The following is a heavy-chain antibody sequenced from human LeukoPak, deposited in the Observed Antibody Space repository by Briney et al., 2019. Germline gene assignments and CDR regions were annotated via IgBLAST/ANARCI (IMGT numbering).Heavy chain of an antibody. CDR3: ARDSGIALNYYYYMDV. CDR1: GGTFSSYA. CDR2: IIPIFGTA. Sequence: ASVKVSCKASGGTFSSYAISWVRQAPGQGLEWMGGIIPIFGTANYAQKFQGRVTITADESTSTAYMELSSLRSEDTAVYYCARDSGIALNYYYYMDVWGKGTTVTVSS. D-gene: IGHD6-13*01. J-gene: IGHJ6*03. V-gene: IGHV1-69*13.